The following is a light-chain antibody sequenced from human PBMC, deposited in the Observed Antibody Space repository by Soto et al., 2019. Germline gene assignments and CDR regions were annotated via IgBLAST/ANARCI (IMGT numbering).Light chain of an antibody. J-gene: IGKJ1*01. CDR3: QQYNNWPPWT. V-gene: IGKV3-15*01. CDR2: GAS. Sequence: EIVLTQSPATLSLSPGERATLSCRASQSVKTFLVWYQQRPGQAPRLLIYGASTRATGIPARFSGSGSGTEFTLTISSLQSVDFAVYYCQQYNNWPPWTFGQGTKVDIK. CDR1: QSVKTF.